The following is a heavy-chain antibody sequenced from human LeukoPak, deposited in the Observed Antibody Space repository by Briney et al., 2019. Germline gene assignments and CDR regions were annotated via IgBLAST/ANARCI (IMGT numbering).Heavy chain of an antibody. V-gene: IGHV3-30-3*01. CDR1: GFTFSSYA. J-gene: IGHJ4*02. CDR2: ISYDGSNK. D-gene: IGHD3-10*01. Sequence: PGGSLRLSCAASGFTFSSYAMHWVRQAPGKGLEWVAVISYDGSNKYYADSVKGRFTISRDNSKNTLYLQMNSLRAEDTAVYYWAGRSAGSYLDWGQGTLVTVSS. CDR3: AGRSAGSYLD.